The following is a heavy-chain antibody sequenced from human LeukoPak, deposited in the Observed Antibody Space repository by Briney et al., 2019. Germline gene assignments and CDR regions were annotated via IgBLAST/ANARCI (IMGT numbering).Heavy chain of an antibody. CDR1: GYTFTDYA. Sequence: ASVKVSCKASGYTFTDYAMSWLRQAPGQGLQWMGWINTNTGNPTYAQGFPGWFVFSFDTSVSTAYLQISSLKPEDSAVYYCAREISPGSGSPFDYWGQGTLVAVSS. J-gene: IGHJ4*02. D-gene: IGHD3-10*01. CDR3: AREISPGSGSPFDY. CDR2: INTNTGNP. V-gene: IGHV7-4-1*02.